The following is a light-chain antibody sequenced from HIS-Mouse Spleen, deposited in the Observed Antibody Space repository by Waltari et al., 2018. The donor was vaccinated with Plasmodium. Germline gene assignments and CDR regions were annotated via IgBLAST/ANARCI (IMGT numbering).Light chain of an antibody. Sequence: SYELTQPPSASVSPGQTARIPCSGVALPTKCAYWYQQKSGQAPVLVIYEDSKRPSGIPERFSGSSSGTMATLTISGAQVEDEADYYCYSTDSSGNHRVFGGGTKLTVL. CDR2: EDS. J-gene: IGLJ3*02. V-gene: IGLV3-10*01. CDR3: YSTDSSGNHRV. CDR1: ALPTKC.